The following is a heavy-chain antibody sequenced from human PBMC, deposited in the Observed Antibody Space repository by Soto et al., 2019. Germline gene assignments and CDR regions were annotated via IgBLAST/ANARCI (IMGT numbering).Heavy chain of an antibody. V-gene: IGHV3-21*01. CDR2: ISSSSSYI. CDR3: ARDWASGEQLVLHLGY. J-gene: IGHJ4*02. D-gene: IGHD6-6*01. Sequence: GGSLRLSCAASRFTFSSYNMNWVRQAPGKGLEWVSSISSSSSYIYYADSVKGRFTISRDNAKNSLYLQMNSLRAEDTAVYYCARDWASGEQLVLHLGYWGQVPLVTFSS. CDR1: RFTFSSYN.